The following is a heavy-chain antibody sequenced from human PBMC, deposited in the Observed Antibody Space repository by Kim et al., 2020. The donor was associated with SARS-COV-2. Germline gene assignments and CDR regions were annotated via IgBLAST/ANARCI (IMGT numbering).Heavy chain of an antibody. D-gene: IGHD5-12*01. CDR3: ARDSRDGYNYLGPFDY. V-gene: IGHV3-30*01. Sequence: GKGRFTISRDNSKNTLYLQMNSLRAEDTAVYYCARDSRDGYNYLGPFDYWGQGTLVTVSS. J-gene: IGHJ4*02.